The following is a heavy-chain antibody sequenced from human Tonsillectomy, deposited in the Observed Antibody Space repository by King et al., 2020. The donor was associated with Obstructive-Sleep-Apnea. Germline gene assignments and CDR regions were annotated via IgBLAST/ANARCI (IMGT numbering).Heavy chain of an antibody. CDR1: GFTFDDHA. CDR2: ISWNSGSI. CDR3: ATAGLNGYDMLTGYYDY. D-gene: IGHD3-9*01. V-gene: IGHV3-9*01. J-gene: IGHJ4*02. Sequence: VQLVESGGGLVQPGRSLRLSCAASGFTFDDHAMHWVRQAPGKGLEWVSGISWNSGSIAYADSVKGRFTISRDNAKNALYLQMNSLRAEDTALYYCATAGLNGYDMLTGYYDYWGQGTLVTVSS.